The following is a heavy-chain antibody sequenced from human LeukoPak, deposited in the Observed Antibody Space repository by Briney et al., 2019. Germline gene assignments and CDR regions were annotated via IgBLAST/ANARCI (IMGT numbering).Heavy chain of an antibody. V-gene: IGHV1-2*02. CDR3: AITNDLDAFDI. Sequence: ASVKVSCKASGYTFTGYYMHWVRQAPGQGLERMGWINPNSGGTNYAQKFQGRVTMIRDTSISTVYMELSRLRSDDTAVYYCAITNDLDAFDIWGQGTMVTVSS. J-gene: IGHJ3*02. CDR2: INPNSGGT. CDR1: GYTFTGYY.